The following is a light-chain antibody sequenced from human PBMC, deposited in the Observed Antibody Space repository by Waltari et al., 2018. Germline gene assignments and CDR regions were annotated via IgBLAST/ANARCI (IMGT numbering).Light chain of an antibody. CDR1: QSVSSSY. V-gene: IGKV3-20*01. CDR3: QQYGNSRGS. J-gene: IGKJ2*03. Sequence: EIVLTQSPGTLSLSPGEGATLSGRASQSVSSSYLAWYQQKPGQAPRLPIYGASNRATDIPDRFTGSGSGTDFTLTINRLEPEDFAVYYCQQYGNSRGSFGQGTKLEIK. CDR2: GAS.